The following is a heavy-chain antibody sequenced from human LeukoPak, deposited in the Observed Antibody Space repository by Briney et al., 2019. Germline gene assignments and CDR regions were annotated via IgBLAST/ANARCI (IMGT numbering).Heavy chain of an antibody. J-gene: IGHJ4*02. CDR1: GFTFSDYY. CDR2: ISFSGSSS. Sequence: GGSLRLSCAASGFTFSDYYMSWIRQAPGEGLEWVSYISFSGSSSNYADSVKGRFTISRDNAKNSLSLQMVSLRAEDTAVYYCVRLPRGDGYNHGDFWGQGTLVTVSS. CDR3: VRLPRGDGYNHGDF. V-gene: IGHV3-11*03. D-gene: IGHD5-24*01.